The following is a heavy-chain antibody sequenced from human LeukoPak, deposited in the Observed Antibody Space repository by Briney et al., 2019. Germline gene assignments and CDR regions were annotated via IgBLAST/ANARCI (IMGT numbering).Heavy chain of an antibody. D-gene: IGHD2-15*01. V-gene: IGHV4-61*02. Sequence: PSETLSLTCTVSGGSISSGSYYWSWIRQPAGKGLEWIGRIYTSGSTNYNPSLKSRVTISVDTSNNQFSLKLSSVTAADTAVYYCAREVGGSFDYWGQGTLVTVSS. J-gene: IGHJ4*02. CDR3: AREVGGSFDY. CDR2: IYTSGST. CDR1: GGSISSGSYY.